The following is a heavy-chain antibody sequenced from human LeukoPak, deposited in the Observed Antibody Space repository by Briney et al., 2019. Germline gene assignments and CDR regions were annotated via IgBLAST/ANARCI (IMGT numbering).Heavy chain of an antibody. CDR1: GFTFSSYE. CDR3: ARDRLLGWNDGFRYFDY. D-gene: IGHD1-1*01. V-gene: IGHV3-48*03. J-gene: IGHJ4*02. CDR2: ISSSGSTT. Sequence: TGGSLRLSCAASGFTFSSYEMNWVRQAPGKGLEWVSYISSSGSTTYYADSVKGRLTISRDNAKTSLYLQMNSLRAEDTAVYYCARDRLLGWNDGFRYFDYWGQGTLVTVSS.